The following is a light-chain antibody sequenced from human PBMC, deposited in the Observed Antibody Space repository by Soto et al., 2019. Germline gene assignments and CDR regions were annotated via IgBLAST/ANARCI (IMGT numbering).Light chain of an antibody. CDR2: DAS. J-gene: IGKJ1*01. Sequence: DIQLTQSPASLSASVGDRVTITCRASQSISSYLNWYQQKPGKAPILLISDASTLQSDVPSTFSGPGSGTEFTLTITNLRPEDFGAYYCQQYRSWPRTFGQGTKVDIK. CDR1: QSISSY. V-gene: IGKV1-39*01. CDR3: QQYRSWPRT.